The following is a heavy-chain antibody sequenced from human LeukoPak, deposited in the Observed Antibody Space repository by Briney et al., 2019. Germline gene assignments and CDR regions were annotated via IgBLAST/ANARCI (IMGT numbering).Heavy chain of an antibody. CDR1: GGSISSSNW. CDR2: IYHSGST. CDR3: ARSIAAADSFDY. Sequence: ASETLSLSCAVSGGSISSSNWWSWVRQPPGNELEWIGEIYHSGSTNYNPSLKSRVTISVDTSKNQFSLKLSSVTAADTAVYYCARSIAAADSFDYWGQGTLVTVSS. J-gene: IGHJ4*02. V-gene: IGHV4-4*02. D-gene: IGHD6-13*01.